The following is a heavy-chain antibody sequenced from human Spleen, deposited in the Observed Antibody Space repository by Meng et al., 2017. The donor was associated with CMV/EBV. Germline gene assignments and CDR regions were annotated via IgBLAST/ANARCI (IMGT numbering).Heavy chain of an antibody. V-gene: IGHV1-69*01. CDR3: ARGGSNSGWFAP. J-gene: IGHJ5*02. Sequence: SCKASGGTFNTYAFSWVRQAPGQGLEWMGGIIPIFASPKYAQKFQGRVTISPDASTSTVNMELRSLRSEDTAVYYCARGGSNSGWFAPWGQGPLVTVSS. CDR1: GGTFNTYA. D-gene: IGHD4-11*01. CDR2: IIPIFASP.